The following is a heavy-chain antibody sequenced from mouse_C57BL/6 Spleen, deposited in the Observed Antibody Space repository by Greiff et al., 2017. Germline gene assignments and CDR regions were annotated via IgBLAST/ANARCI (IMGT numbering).Heavy chain of an antibody. V-gene: IGHV7-1*01. Sequence: EVKLMESGGGLVQSGRSLRLSCATSGFTFSDFYMEWVRQAPGKGLEWIAASRNKANDYTTEYSASVKGRFIVSRDTSQSILYLQMNALRAEDTAIYYCARDARPYYAMDYWGQGTSVTVSS. J-gene: IGHJ4*01. CDR2: SRNKANDYTT. CDR1: GFTFSDFY. CDR3: ARDARPYYAMDY.